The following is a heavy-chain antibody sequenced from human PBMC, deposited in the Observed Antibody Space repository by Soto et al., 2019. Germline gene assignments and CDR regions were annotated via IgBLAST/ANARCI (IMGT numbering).Heavy chain of an antibody. CDR3: ARDFDTMVRGVILGTNWFEP. Sequence: SQTLSLTCAISGDSVSSNSAAWNWIRQSPSRGLEWLGRTYYRSKWYNDYAVSVKSRITINPDTSKNQFSLQLNSVTPEDTAVYYCARDFDTMVRGVILGTNWFEPWGQGTLVTVSS. J-gene: IGHJ5*02. CDR1: GDSVSSNSAA. V-gene: IGHV6-1*01. CDR2: TYYRSKWYN. D-gene: IGHD3-10*01.